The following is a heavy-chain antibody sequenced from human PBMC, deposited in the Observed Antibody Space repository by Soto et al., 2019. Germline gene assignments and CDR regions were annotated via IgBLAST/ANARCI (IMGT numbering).Heavy chain of an antibody. D-gene: IGHD3-10*01. Sequence: EVQLLESGGGLVQPGGSLRLSCGGSGFTFNSYAMTWVRQAPGKGLEWVSAISGSGGTTYYAYSVKGRFTISRDQSKDTLDLQINSLRAEDTAIYYCAKDRPYGSGTYSDSYLDYWGQGTLVTVSS. CDR2: ISGSGGTT. V-gene: IGHV3-23*01. J-gene: IGHJ4*02. CDR1: GFTFNSYA. CDR3: AKDRPYGSGTYSDSYLDY.